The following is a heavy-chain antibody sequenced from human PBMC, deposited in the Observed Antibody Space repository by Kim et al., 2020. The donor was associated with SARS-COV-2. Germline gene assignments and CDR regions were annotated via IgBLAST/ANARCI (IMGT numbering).Heavy chain of an antibody. CDR3: ARLLQDAFDI. J-gene: IGHJ3*02. Sequence: NTYSNPSLQGRLTISLDTSKDQFSLKLTSVTAADTSMYYCARLLQDAFDIWGQGTMVTVSS. CDR2: NT. V-gene: IGHV4-39*01. D-gene: IGHD2-15*01.